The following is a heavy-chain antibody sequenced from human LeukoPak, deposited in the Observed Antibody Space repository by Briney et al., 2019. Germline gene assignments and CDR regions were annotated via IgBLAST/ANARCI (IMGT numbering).Heavy chain of an antibody. CDR3: ARGSAILSYYFDY. CDR1: GGSISSSSYY. CDR2: IYYSGST. V-gene: IGHV4-39*07. Sequence: SETLSLTCTVSGGSISSSSYYWGWIRQPPGKGLEWIGSIYYSGSTYYNPSLKSRVTISVDTSKNQFSLKLSSVTAADTAVYYCARGSAILSYYFDYWGQGTLVTVSS. D-gene: IGHD3-16*02. J-gene: IGHJ4*02.